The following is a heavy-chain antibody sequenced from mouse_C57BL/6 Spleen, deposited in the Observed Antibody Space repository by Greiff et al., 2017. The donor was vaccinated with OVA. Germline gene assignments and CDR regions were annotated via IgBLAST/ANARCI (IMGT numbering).Heavy chain of an antibody. J-gene: IGHJ2*01. V-gene: IGHV1-76*01. CDR2: IYPGSGNT. CDR3: AKEGGFITTVVAKYYFDY. Sequence: QVQLKESGAELVRPGASVKLSCKASGYTFTDYYINWVKQRPGQGLEWIARIYPGSGNTYYNEKFKGKATLTAEKSSSTAYMQLSSLTSEDSAVYFCAKEGGFITTVVAKYYFDYWGQGTTLTVSS. D-gene: IGHD1-1*01. CDR1: GYTFTDYY.